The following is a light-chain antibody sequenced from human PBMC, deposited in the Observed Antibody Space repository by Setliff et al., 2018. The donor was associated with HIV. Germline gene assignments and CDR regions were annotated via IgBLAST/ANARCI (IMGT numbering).Light chain of an antibody. V-gene: IGLV7-46*01. CDR1: TGPVTNDHH. J-gene: IGLJ1*01. CDR3: LLSYSGSRI. Sequence: AVVTQEPSLTLSPGGTVTLTCGSTTGPVTNDHHAYWLKQKPGQAPGTLIYDTNKKHSCTPARLSGSLLGGKAALTLSGAQPEDEAEYYCLLSYSGSRIFGPGTKVTVL. CDR2: DTN.